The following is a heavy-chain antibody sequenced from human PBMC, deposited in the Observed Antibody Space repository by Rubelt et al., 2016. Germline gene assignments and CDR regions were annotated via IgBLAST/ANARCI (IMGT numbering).Heavy chain of an antibody. CDR1: GFTFGSYE. CDR2: ISGSGSTI. Sequence: EVQLLESGGGLVQPGGSLRLSCAASGFTFGSYEINWVRQAPGKGLEWVSYISGSGSTIHYADSVKGRFTISRDNAKNSLYLQMNSRRAEDTAVYYCARGAGGYGHFDYWGQGTLVTVSS. CDR3: ARGAGGYGHFDY. D-gene: IGHD5-12*01. J-gene: IGHJ4*02. V-gene: IGHV3-48*03.